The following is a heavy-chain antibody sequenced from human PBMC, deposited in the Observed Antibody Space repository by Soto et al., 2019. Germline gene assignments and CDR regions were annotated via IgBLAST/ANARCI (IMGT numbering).Heavy chain of an antibody. CDR2: IYNGETT. CDR3: ARGPPGDKVDY. Sequence: QVQLQESGPGLVKPSQTLSLTCTVSGGSINTVHYFWSWVRQSPDKGPKWIGDIYNGETTYYNPSPSGHVTNSLDTATKPCSLKPVSVSPPHTAPSYSARGPPGDKVDYWGQGTLVTVS. D-gene: IGHD7-27*01. CDR1: GGSINTVHYF. J-gene: IGHJ4*02. V-gene: IGHV4-30-4*01.